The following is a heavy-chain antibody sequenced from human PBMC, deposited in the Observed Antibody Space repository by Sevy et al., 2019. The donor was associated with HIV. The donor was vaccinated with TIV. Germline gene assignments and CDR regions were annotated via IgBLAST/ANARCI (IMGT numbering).Heavy chain of an antibody. J-gene: IGHJ4*02. CDR1: GVSVSSDTYY. V-gene: IGHV4-61*01. Sequence: SETLSLTCAVSGVSVSSDTYYWSWIRQPPGKGLEWIGYVYHTGSTNYSPSFKSRVTISVDTSKNPFSLRLISVADADTAVYYCAREPYFFDKSGYYWDYWGQGALVTVSS. CDR3: AREPYFFDKSGYYWDY. D-gene: IGHD3-22*01. CDR2: VYHTGST.